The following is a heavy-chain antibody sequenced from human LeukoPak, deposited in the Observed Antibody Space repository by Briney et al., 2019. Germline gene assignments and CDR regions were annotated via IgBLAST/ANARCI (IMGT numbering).Heavy chain of an antibody. CDR2: IYYSGST. V-gene: IGHV4-61*01. D-gene: IGHD4-23*01. J-gene: IGHJ4*02. Sequence: SETLSLTCTVSGGSFSSGSYYWSWIRQPPGKGLEWIGYIYYSGSTNYNPSLKSRATISVDTSKNQFSLKLSSVTAADTAVYYCARQTTVVTEDWGQGTLVTVSS. CDR3: ARQTTVVTED. CDR1: GGSFSSGSYY.